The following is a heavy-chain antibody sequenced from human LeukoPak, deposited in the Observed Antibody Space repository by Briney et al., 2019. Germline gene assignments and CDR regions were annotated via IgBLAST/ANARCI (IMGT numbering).Heavy chain of an antibody. D-gene: IGHD2-2*01. J-gene: IGHJ4*02. CDR3: ARDDRGASYDY. Sequence: SETLSLTCTVSGGPISSGGYYWSWIRQHPGKGLEWIGYIYYSGSTYYNPSLKSRVTISVDTSKNQFSLKLSSVTAADTAVYYCARDDRGASYDYWGQGTLVTVSS. CDR1: GGPISSGGYY. V-gene: IGHV4-31*03. CDR2: IYYSGST.